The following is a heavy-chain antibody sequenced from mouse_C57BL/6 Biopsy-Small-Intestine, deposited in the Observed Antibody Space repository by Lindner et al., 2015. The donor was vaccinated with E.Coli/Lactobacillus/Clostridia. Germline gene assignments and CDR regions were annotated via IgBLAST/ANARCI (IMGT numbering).Heavy chain of an antibody. Sequence: VQLQESGGGLVKPGGSLKVSCAASGSTFSDYGMHWVRQAPEKGLEWVGYISVDSSSIYYADTVKGRFTISRDNAKNTLFLQMTSLRSEDTAMYYCAREDYWGRGTSVTVSS. J-gene: IGHJ4*01. CDR3: AREDY. V-gene: IGHV5-17*01. CDR2: ISVDSSSI. CDR1: GSTFSDYG.